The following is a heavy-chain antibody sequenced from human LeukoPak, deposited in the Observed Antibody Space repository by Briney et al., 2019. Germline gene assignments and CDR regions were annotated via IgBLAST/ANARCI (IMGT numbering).Heavy chain of an antibody. CDR2: IYPGGSDT. D-gene: IGHD6-25*01. V-gene: IGHV5-51*01. Sequence: GESLKISCKGSGNSFSNYWIGWVRQMPGKGLEWMGIIYPGGSDTRYSPSFQGQVTISADKSITTAYLQWSSLKASDTAMYYCARSCGYTSGCYHWAFDIWGQGTMVTVSS. CDR3: ARSCGYTSGCYHWAFDI. CDR1: GNSFSNYW. J-gene: IGHJ3*02.